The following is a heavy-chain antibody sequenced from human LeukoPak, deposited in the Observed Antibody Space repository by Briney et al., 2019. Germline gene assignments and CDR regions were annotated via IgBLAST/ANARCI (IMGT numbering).Heavy chain of an antibody. CDR1: GGSISSSNW. Sequence: SETLSLTCAVSGGSISSSNWWSWVRQPPGKGLEWIGEIYHSGSTNYNPSLKSRVTISVDKSKNQFSLKLSSVTAADTAVYYCARVKTMVRGNYYYYMDVWGKGTTVTVSS. CDR3: ARVKTMVRGNYYYYMDV. J-gene: IGHJ6*03. CDR2: IYHSGST. D-gene: IGHD3-10*01. V-gene: IGHV4-4*02.